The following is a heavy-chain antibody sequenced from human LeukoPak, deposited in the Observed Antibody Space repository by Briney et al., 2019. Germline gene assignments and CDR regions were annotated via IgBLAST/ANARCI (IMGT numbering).Heavy chain of an antibody. CDR1: GGTFSSYA. D-gene: IGHD1-26*01. Sequence: SVKVSCKASGGTFSSYAISWVRQAPGQGLEWMGRIIPILGIANYAQKFQGRVTITADKSTSTAYMELSSPRSEDTAVYYCARLSGGSYLVDYWGQGTLVTVSS. CDR2: IIPILGIA. CDR3: ARLSGGSYLVDY. V-gene: IGHV1-69*04. J-gene: IGHJ4*02.